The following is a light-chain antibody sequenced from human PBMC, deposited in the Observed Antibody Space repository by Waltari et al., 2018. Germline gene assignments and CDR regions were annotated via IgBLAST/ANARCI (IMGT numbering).Light chain of an antibody. Sequence: QSALTQPRSVSGSPGQSVTISCTGISSDVGDYNFVSWYQQHPGKAPKLMIHDVSKRPSGFPDRCSGSKSGNTASLTISGLQAEDEAEYYCCSYVGSHTNWVFGGGTKLTVL. CDR2: DVS. V-gene: IGLV2-11*01. J-gene: IGLJ3*02. CDR3: CSYVGSHTNWV. CDR1: SSDVGDYNF.